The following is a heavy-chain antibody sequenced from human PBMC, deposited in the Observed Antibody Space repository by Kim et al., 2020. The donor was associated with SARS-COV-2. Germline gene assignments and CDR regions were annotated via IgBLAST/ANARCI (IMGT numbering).Heavy chain of an antibody. J-gene: IGHJ5*02. CDR2: ISSSGSYI. V-gene: IGHV3-11*05. D-gene: IGHD6-13*01. Sequence: GGSLRLSCAASGFTFSDYYMTWIRQAPGKGLEWLSYISSSGSYIVYADSVKGRFSISRDNAKNSLYLQMNSLRAEHTAVYYCARVSSGSSSWYWFDPWG. CDR1: GFTFSDYY. CDR3: ARVSSGSSSWYWFDP.